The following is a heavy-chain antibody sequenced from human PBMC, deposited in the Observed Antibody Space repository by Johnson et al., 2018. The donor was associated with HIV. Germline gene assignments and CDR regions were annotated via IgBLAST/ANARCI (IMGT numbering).Heavy chain of an antibody. D-gene: IGHD5-18*01. CDR2: IRYDGSNK. CDR3: AKDLTWMHLWPHAFDI. Sequence: QVQVVESGGGVVQPGGSLRLSCAASGFTFSTYGMHWVRQAPGKGLEWVALIRYDGSNKYYVDSAKGRFTISRDNSKNTLYLQMNSLRAEDTAVYYCAKDLTWMHLWPHAFDIWGQGTMVTVSS. J-gene: IGHJ3*02. V-gene: IGHV3-30*02. CDR1: GFTFSTYG.